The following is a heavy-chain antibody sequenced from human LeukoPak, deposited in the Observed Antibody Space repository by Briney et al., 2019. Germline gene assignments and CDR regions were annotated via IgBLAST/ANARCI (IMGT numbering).Heavy chain of an antibody. V-gene: IGHV4-39*01. CDR2: IYYSGST. D-gene: IGHD3-10*01. Sequence: SETLSLTCTVSGGSISSSSYYWGWIRQPPGKGLEWIGSIYYSGSTYSNPSLQSRVTISVDTSKNQFSLKLNSVTAADTAVYYCAGNYYGSGSYYSEDRYWGQGTLVTVSS. J-gene: IGHJ4*02. CDR1: GGSISSSSYY. CDR3: AGNYYGSGSYYSEDRY.